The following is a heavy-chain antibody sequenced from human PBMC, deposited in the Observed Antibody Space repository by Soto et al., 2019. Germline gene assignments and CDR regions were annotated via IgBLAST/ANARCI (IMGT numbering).Heavy chain of an antibody. CDR1: GFTFSSYA. J-gene: IGHJ6*02. D-gene: IGHD3-22*01. Sequence: PGGSLRLSCAASGFTFSSYAMSWVRQAPGKGLEWVSAISGSGGSTYYADSVKGRFTISRDNSKNTLYLQMNSLRAEDTAVYYCAKDKGSSGFFSHYYYYYGMDVWGQGTTVTSP. CDR3: AKDKGSSGFFSHYYYYYGMDV. CDR2: ISGSGGST. V-gene: IGHV3-23*01.